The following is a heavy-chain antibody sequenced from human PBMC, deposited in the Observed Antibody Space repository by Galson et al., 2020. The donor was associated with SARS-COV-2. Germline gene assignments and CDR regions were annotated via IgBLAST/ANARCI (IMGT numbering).Heavy chain of an antibody. CDR3: ARDDYDESYFDY. Sequence: SETLSLTCTVSGYSISSGYYWGWIRQPPGKGLEWIWSIYHSGSTYYKPSLKSRVTISVDTSKNQFPLKLSCVTAADTAVYYCARDDYDESYFDYWGQGTLVTVSS. V-gene: IGHV4-38-2*02. J-gene: IGHJ4*02. CDR2: IYHSGST. CDR1: GYSISSGYY. D-gene: IGHD3-22*01.